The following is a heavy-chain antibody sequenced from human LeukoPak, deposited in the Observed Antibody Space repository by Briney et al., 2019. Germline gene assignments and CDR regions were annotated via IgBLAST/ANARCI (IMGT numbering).Heavy chain of an antibody. CDR2: INHSGST. CDR3: ARSKRAMASYYFDY. D-gene: IGHD5-18*01. J-gene: IGHJ4*02. CDR1: GGSFSGYY. Sequence: SETLSLTCAVYGGSFSGYYWSWIRQPPGKGLEWIGEINHSGSTNYNPSLKSRVTISVDTSKNQFSLKLSSVTAADTAVYYCARSKRAMASYYFDYWGQGTLVTVSS. V-gene: IGHV4-34*01.